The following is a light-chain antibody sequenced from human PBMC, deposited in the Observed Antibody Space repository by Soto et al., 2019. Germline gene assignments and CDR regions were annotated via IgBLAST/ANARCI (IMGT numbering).Light chain of an antibody. V-gene: IGLV2-14*03. CDR3: SSYTTTTTVVA. CDR1: SSDFGGYNY. Sequence: QSVLTQPASVSGSPGQSITISCSRTSSDFGGYNYVSWYQQHPGKAPKLLIYDVTNRPSGVSNRFSGSKFGNTASLTISGLQAEDEGDYYCSSYTTTTTVVAFGGGTKLTVL. J-gene: IGLJ2*01. CDR2: DVT.